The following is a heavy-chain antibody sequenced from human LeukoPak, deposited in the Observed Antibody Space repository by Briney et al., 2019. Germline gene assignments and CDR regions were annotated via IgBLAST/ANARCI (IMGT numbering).Heavy chain of an antibody. Sequence: SETLSLTCSVSGYSITSTSFWAWIRQTPGKGLEWIGSINHLGSAYHNPSLESRVTISVDTSKNHFSLNLKSVTAADTAVYYCAREDGSSGYDDFWGQGTLVTVSS. CDR3: AREDGSSGYDDF. CDR1: GYSITSTSF. CDR2: INHLGSA. V-gene: IGHV4-38-2*02. D-gene: IGHD5-12*01. J-gene: IGHJ4*02.